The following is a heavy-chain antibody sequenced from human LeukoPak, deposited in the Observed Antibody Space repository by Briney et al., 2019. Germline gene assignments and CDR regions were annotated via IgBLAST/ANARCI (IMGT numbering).Heavy chain of an antibody. CDR1: GGSISSSSYY. D-gene: IGHD3-10*01. Sequence: PSETLSLTCTVSGGSISSSSYYWSWIRQPPGKGLEWIGYIYYSGSTNYNPSLKSRVTISVDTSKNQFSLKLSSVTAADTAVYYCARHMTMVRGVTSIFDYWGQGTLVTVSS. V-gene: IGHV4-61*05. CDR2: IYYSGST. J-gene: IGHJ4*02. CDR3: ARHMTMVRGVTSIFDY.